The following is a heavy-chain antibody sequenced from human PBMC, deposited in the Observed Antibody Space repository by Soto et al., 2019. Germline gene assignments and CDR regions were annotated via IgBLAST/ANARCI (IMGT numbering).Heavy chain of an antibody. Sequence: GGSLRLSCEASGFIFSNYGMHWVRQAPGKGLEWVSRINSDGSRTTYADSVKGRFTVSRENAKNTMYLQMNSLRAEDTAVYYCAILYFDDLYSWGQGTMVTVSS. CDR3: AILYFDDLYS. D-gene: IGHD3-3*01. CDR1: GFIFSNYG. V-gene: IGHV3-74*01. J-gene: IGHJ4*02. CDR2: INSDGSRT.